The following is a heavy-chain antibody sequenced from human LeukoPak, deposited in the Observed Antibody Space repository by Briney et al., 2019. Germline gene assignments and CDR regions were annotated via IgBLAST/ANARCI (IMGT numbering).Heavy chain of an antibody. CDR2: INPNSGGT. V-gene: IGHV1-2*02. D-gene: IGHD3-22*01. CDR1: GYTFTGYY. J-gene: IGHJ4*02. CDR3: ATYDSSGYYYRIDY. Sequence: GASVKVSCKASGYTFTGYYMHWVRQAPGQGLEWMGWINPNSGGTNYAQKFQGRVTMTRDTSINTAYMELSRLRSDDTAVYYCATYDSSGYYYRIDYWGQGTLVTVSS.